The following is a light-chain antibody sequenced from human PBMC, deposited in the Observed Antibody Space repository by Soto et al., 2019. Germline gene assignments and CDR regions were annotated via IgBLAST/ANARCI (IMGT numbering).Light chain of an antibody. Sequence: ELVLTQSPGTLSLSLGERATLSCRASQGVTSNYLAWYQQKPGQAPSLVIYGAYSRAAGVPDRFSGRGSGTDFTLTISRLEPEYFAVYYCQQYSTSVRTFGQGTKVEV. CDR3: QQYSTSVRT. CDR2: GAY. CDR1: QGVTSNY. J-gene: IGKJ1*01. V-gene: IGKV3-20*01.